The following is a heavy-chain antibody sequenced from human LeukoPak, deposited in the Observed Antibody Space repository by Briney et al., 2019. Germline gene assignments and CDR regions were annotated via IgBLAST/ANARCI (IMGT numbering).Heavy chain of an antibody. J-gene: IGHJ6*02. Sequence: GGSLRLSCAASGFTFSTYWMSWVRQAPGKGLEWVANIKQDGSDKFYADSMKGRFTISRDNAKNSVYLQMDSLRVEDTAVYYCTRDYRGKDVWGRGTTVTVSS. CDR3: TRDYRGKDV. CDR2: IKQDGSDK. V-gene: IGHV3-7*01. CDR1: GFTFSTYW. D-gene: IGHD3-16*02.